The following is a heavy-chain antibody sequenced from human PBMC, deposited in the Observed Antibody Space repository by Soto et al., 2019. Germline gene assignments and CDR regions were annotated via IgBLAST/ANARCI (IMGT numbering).Heavy chain of an antibody. CDR3: ARDQDTAMPQKICFDY. CDR1: GGSFSGYY. D-gene: IGHD5-18*01. J-gene: IGHJ4*02. CDR2: INHSGST. V-gene: IGHV4-34*01. Sequence: SETLSLTCAVYGGSFSGYYWSWIRQPPGKGLEWIGEINHSGSTNYNPSLKSRVTISVDTSKNQFSLKLSSVTAADTAVYYCARDQDTAMPQKICFDYWAQGTPVPVSS.